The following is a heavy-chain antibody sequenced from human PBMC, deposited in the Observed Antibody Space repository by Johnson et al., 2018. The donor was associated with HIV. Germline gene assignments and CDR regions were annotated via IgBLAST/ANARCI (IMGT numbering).Heavy chain of an antibody. Sequence: QVQLVESGGGVVQPGGSLRLSCAASGFTFSSYGMHWVRQAPGKGLEWVAFIRYDGSPKYYADSVKGRFTISRDNSKHTLYLHINSLRGEDTAVYYCANLVADYDSSGEQPNDAFDIWGQGTMVTVSS. D-gene: IGHD3-22*01. V-gene: IGHV3-30*02. CDR2: IRYDGSPK. CDR1: GFTFSSYG. CDR3: ANLVADYDSSGEQPNDAFDI. J-gene: IGHJ3*02.